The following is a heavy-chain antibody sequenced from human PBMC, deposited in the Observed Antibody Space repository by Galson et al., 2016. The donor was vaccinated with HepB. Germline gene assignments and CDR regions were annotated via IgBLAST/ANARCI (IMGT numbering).Heavy chain of an antibody. CDR3: PTTTLRLDAFDI. D-gene: IGHD2/OR15-2a*01. J-gene: IGHJ3*02. CDR2: IKSDGSST. CDR1: GFSFSSYW. V-gene: IGHV3-74*01. Sequence: SLRLSCAASGFSFSSYWMHWVRQAPGTGLVWVSRIKSDGSSTSYADSVKGRFTISRDNAKNTLYLQMNSLRAEDTAVYSCPTTTLRLDAFDIWGQGTMVTVSS.